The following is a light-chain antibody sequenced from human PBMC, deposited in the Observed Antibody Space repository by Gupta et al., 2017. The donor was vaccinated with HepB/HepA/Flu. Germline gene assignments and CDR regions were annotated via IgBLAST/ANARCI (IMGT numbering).Light chain of an antibody. CDR2: QDS. CDR3: PAWDSSTVV. V-gene: IGLV3-1*01. Sequence: SYELTQPPSVSVPPRQTASITCSGDKVGDKYACWYQQKPGQPPVLVIYQDSKRPSGIPERFSGTNSGNTATLTISGTQAMDEADYYCPAWDSSTVVFGRGTKLTVL. CDR1: KVGDKY. J-gene: IGLJ2*01.